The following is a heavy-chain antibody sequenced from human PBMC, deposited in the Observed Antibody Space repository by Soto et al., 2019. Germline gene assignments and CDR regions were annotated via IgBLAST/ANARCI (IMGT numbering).Heavy chain of an antibody. V-gene: IGHV4-4*07. CDR1: GGAISTFY. D-gene: IGHD5-12*01. CDR3: AREGSYSAYNFAHGIQLWSFDF. CDR2: IFSSGST. J-gene: IGHJ4*02. Sequence: AETLSLTCTVSGGAISTFYCIFFRHASCKGLEWIGRIFSSGSTSFNPSLESRIAMSVDTSKNHFSLNLSSVTAADMAVYYCAREGSYSAYNFAHGIQLWSFDFWGQGALVTVSS.